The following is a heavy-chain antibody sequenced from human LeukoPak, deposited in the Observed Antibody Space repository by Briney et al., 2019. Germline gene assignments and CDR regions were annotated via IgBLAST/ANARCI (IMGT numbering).Heavy chain of an antibody. V-gene: IGHV4-59*08. CDR2: IYYSGST. D-gene: IGHD4-11*01. CDR1: GASISSYY. J-gene: IGHJ4*02. CDR3: ARTLTPLRTGFDY. Sequence: SETLSLTCTVSGASISSYYWSWIRQPPGKGLEWIGYIYYSGSTNYNPSLKSRVTISVDTSKNQFSLRLSSVTAADTAVYYCARTLTPLRTGFDYWGQGTLVTVSS.